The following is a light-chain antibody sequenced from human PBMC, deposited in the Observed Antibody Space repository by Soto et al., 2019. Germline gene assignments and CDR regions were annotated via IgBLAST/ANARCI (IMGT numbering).Light chain of an antibody. CDR2: KTS. CDR1: QSVSWW. Sequence: IQMTQSPSTLSASVGDRVTITCRASQSVSWWLAWYQQKPGKAPKLLIYKTSSLESGVPSRFSGSGSGTEFTLTISSLQPDDFATYSCQQYNTYPFTFGQGTKLEIK. CDR3: QQYNTYPFT. V-gene: IGKV1-5*03. J-gene: IGKJ2*01.